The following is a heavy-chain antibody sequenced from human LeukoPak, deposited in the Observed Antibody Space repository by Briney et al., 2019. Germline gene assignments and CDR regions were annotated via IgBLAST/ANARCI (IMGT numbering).Heavy chain of an antibody. D-gene: IGHD3-9*01. CDR1: GYTLTSYD. CDR3: ARGVKGEARRYYDIVTGRNRHYYYYMDV. J-gene: IGHJ6*03. Sequence: ASVKVSCKASGYTLTSYDINWVRQATGQGLEWMGWMNPNSGNTGYAQKFQGRVTITRNTSISTAYMELSSLRSEDTAVYYCARGVKGEARRYYDIVTGRNRHYYYYMDVWGKGTTVTISS. CDR2: MNPNSGNT. V-gene: IGHV1-8*03.